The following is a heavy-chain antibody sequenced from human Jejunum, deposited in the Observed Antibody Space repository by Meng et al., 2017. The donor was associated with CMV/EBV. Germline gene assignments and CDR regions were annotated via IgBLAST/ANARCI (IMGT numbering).Heavy chain of an antibody. D-gene: IGHD6-19*01. CDR2: ISGSGGST. V-gene: IGHV3-23*01. CDR3: AKPRGAGS. CDR1: GFIFSNYV. Sequence: EGQLLESGGGWVQLGGSLGLSWSASGFIFSNYVMSWVRQAPGKGLEWVSSISGSGGSTYYADSVKGRFTISRDNSKKTLYLQMNSLRAEDTAVYYCAKPRGAGSWGRGTLVTVSS. J-gene: IGHJ5*02.